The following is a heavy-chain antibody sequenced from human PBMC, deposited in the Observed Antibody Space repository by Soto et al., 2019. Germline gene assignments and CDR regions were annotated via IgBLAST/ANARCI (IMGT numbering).Heavy chain of an antibody. CDR3: ARSWFGHRVHWFDS. V-gene: IGHV6-1*01. Sequence: QLQQSGPGLVKPSQTLSLTCAISGDSVSSNTAAWNWIRQSPSRGLEWLGRTYYRSKWYDDYAESVSSRININPDTSKNQFSLHLNSVTPEDTAIYYCARSWFGHRVHWFDSWGQGTLVTVSS. D-gene: IGHD3-16*01. J-gene: IGHJ5*01. CDR2: TYYRSKWYD. CDR1: GDSVSSNTAA.